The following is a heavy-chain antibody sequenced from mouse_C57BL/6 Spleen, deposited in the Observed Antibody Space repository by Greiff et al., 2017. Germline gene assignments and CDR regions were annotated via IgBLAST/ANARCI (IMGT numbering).Heavy chain of an antibody. CDR3: AREGIYDYHWYFDV. D-gene: IGHD2-4*01. V-gene: IGHV1-61*01. Sequence: QVQLQQPGAELVRPGSSVKLSCKASGSTFTGYWMDWVKQRPGQGLEWIGNIYPSDSETHYNQKFKDKATLTVDKSSSTAYMQLSSLTSEDSAVYYCAREGIYDYHWYFDVWGTGTTVTVSS. CDR1: GSTFTGYW. CDR2: IYPSDSET. J-gene: IGHJ1*03.